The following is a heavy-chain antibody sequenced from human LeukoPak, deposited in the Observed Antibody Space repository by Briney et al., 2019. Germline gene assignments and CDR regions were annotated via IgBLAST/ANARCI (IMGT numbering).Heavy chain of an antibody. CDR3: TSRGYSGYDLLGSDY. Sequence: PGGSLKLSCAASGFTFSGSAMPWVRQASGKGLEWVGRIRSKANSYATAYAASVKGRFTISRDDSKNTAYLQMNSLKTEDTAVYYCTSRGYSGYDLLGSDYWGQGTLVTVSS. D-gene: IGHD5-12*01. CDR1: GFTFSGSA. J-gene: IGHJ4*02. V-gene: IGHV3-73*01. CDR2: IRSKANSYAT.